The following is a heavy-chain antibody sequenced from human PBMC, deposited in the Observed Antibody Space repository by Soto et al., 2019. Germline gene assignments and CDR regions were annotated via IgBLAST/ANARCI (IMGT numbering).Heavy chain of an antibody. CDR2: ISSSGSTI. CDR3: VRNGGSYLY. CDR1: GFSFSSYE. Sequence: GGFLRLSCAASGFSFSSYEMNWVRQAPGKGLEWVSYISSSGSTIYYADSVKGRFTISRDNAKNSLYLQMNSLRAEDTAVYHCVRNGGSYLYWGQGTLVTVSS. J-gene: IGHJ4*02. V-gene: IGHV3-48*03. D-gene: IGHD1-26*01.